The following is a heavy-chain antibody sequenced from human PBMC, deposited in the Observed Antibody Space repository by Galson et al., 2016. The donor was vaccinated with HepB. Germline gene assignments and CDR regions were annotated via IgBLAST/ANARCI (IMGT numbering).Heavy chain of an antibody. Sequence: SLRLSCAASGITFRTYDMNWVRQASGKGLESVSYISSSGATIYYADSVKGRFTISRDNAKTSLYLQMNSLRAEDTAVYYCARLPQMQQVYNYPGLDVWGQGTTVTVSS. D-gene: IGHD6-13*01. CDR3: ARLPQMQQVYNYPGLDV. V-gene: IGHV3-48*03. J-gene: IGHJ6*02. CDR2: ISSSGATI. CDR1: GITFRTYD.